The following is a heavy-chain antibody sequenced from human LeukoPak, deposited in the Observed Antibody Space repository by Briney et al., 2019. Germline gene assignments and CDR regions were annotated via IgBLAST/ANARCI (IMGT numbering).Heavy chain of an antibody. CDR2: ISSSSYI. D-gene: IGHD2-8*01. CDR3: ARSMVYSYYFDY. CDR1: GFTFSSYS. J-gene: IGHJ4*02. V-gene: IGHV3-21*01. Sequence: SGGSLRLSCAASGFTFSSYSMNWVRQAPGKGLEWVSSISSSSYIYYADSVKGRFTISRDNAKNSLYLQMNSLRAEDTAVYYCARSMVYSYYFDYWGQGTLVTVSS.